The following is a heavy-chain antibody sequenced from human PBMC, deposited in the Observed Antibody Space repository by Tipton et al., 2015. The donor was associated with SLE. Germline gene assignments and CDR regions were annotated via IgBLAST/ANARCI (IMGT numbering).Heavy chain of an antibody. CDR1: GFTYSGYA. CDR2: ISADGSNK. J-gene: IGHJ4*02. CDR3: AGGTGAYFDH. Sequence: GSLSLSCAASGFTYSGYAMHWVRQAPGKGLEWVAFISADGSNKDYADSVKGRFTISRDNSKNTLYLQMNRLRVEDTAVYYCAGGTGAYFDHWGQGTLVTVSS. D-gene: IGHD3-16*01. V-gene: IGHV3-30*02.